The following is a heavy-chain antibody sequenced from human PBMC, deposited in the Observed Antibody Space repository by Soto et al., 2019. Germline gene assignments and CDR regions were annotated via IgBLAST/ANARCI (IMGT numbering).Heavy chain of an antibody. CDR2: IYYSGST. Sequence: QVQLQESGPGLVKPSQTLSLTCTVSGGSISSGGYYWSWIRQHPGKGLEWIGYIYYSGSTYYNPSLKSRVTISVDTSKNQFSLKLSSVTAADTAVYYCARGADDSGGKDWYFDLWGRGTLVTVSS. CDR1: GGSISSGGYY. CDR3: ARGADDSGGKDWYFDL. J-gene: IGHJ2*01. D-gene: IGHD4-17*01. V-gene: IGHV4-31*03.